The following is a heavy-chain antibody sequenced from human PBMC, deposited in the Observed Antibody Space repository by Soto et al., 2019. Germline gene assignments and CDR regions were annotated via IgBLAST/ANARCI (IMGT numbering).Heavy chain of an antibody. CDR3: ARVPSSSYFPYYYYGMDV. V-gene: IGHV3-11*01. D-gene: IGHD6-13*01. Sequence: QVQLVEAGGGLVKPGGSLRLSCAASGFTFSDYYMSWIRQAPGKGLEWVSYISSSGSTIYYADSVKGRFTISRDNAKNSLYLQMNSLRAEDTAVYYCARVPSSSYFPYYYYGMDVWGQGTTVTVSS. CDR2: ISSSGSTI. J-gene: IGHJ6*02. CDR1: GFTFSDYY.